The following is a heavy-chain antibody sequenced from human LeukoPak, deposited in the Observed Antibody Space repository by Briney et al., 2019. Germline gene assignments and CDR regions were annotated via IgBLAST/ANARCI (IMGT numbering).Heavy chain of an antibody. CDR2: ISAYNGNT. J-gene: IGHJ6*02. CDR3: ARDYGIAVAGFFSVGGFRMDV. V-gene: IGHV1-18*01. D-gene: IGHD6-19*01. CDR1: GYTFTSYG. Sequence: SVKVSCKASGYTFTSYGISWVRQAPGQGLEWMGWISAYNGNTNYAQKLQGRVTMTTDTSTSTAYMELRSLRSDDTAVYYRARDYGIAVAGFFSVGGFRMDVWGQGTTVTVSS.